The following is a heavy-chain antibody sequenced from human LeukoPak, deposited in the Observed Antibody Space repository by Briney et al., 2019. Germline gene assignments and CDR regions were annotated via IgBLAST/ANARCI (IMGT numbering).Heavy chain of an antibody. D-gene: IGHD2-15*01. J-gene: IGHJ4*02. CDR3: ARTWWQQTGDFDY. CDR2: ISGSGGST. Sequence: PTGGSLRLSCAASGFTFSSYAMSWVRQAPGKGLEWVSAISGSGGSTYYADSVKGRFTISRDNSKNSLYLQMNSLRAEDTAVYYCARTWWQQTGDFDYWGQGTLVTVSS. V-gene: IGHV3-23*01. CDR1: GFTFSSYA.